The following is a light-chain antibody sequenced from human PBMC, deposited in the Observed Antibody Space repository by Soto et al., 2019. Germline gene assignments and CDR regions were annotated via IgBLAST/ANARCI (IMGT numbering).Light chain of an antibody. Sequence: DIQMTQSPSTLSASVGDRVTITCRASQTVNSWLAWYQQKPGKAPKLLIYKASSLESGVPSRFSGSGSGTEFTLTISSLQPDDFAAYYCQQYVISPITFGHGTRLEIK. CDR3: QQYVISPIT. V-gene: IGKV1-5*03. CDR1: QTVNSW. J-gene: IGKJ5*01. CDR2: KAS.